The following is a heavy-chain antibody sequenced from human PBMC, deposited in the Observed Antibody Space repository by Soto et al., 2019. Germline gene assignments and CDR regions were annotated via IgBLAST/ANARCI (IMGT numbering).Heavy chain of an antibody. V-gene: IGHV2-70*13. CDR2: IERDDDDK. J-gene: IGHJ6*02. CDR3: ARSIRGPRRFNGMDV. D-gene: IGHD1-20*01. CDR1: GFSLTSPGMC. Sequence: SGPTLVNPTETLTVTCTFSGFSLTSPGMCVSWIRQSPGKALEWLALIERDDDDKYYSTSLKTRLIISKDTRKNQVVLTMANMDPADTATYYCARSIRGPRRFNGMDVWGQGTTVTVSS.